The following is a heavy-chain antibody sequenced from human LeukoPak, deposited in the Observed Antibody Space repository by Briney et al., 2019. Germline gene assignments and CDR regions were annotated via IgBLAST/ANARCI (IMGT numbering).Heavy chain of an antibody. J-gene: IGHJ3*02. V-gene: IGHV3-33*01. CDR2: TWYYGRNN. CDR1: GFTFSFYG. CDR3: ARGVTVIVPFHGSFDI. Sequence: PGKSLRLSCAASGFTFSFYGMQWLRQAPGRGVVGVAVTWYYGRNNYYAASVKGRFTISRDNSRNTPYIQMHSLRAQDTAVYYCARGVTVIVPFHGSFDIWGQGTMVTVSS. D-gene: IGHD3-22*01.